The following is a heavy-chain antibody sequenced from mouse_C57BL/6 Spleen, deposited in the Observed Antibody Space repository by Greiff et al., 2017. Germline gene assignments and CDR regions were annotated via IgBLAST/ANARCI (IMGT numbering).Heavy chain of an antibody. CDR1: GYAFTHYL. D-gene: IGHD1-1*01. CDR2: INPGSGGT. J-gene: IGHJ4*01. V-gene: IGHV1-54*01. CDR3: ARNYGSTRGYYAMDY. Sequence: VQLQQSGAELVRPGTSVKVSCKASGYAFTHYLIEWVKQRPGQGLEWIGVINPGSGGTNYNEKFKGKATLTADKSSSTAYMQLSSLTSEDSAVYCCARNYGSTRGYYAMDYWGQGTSVTVSS.